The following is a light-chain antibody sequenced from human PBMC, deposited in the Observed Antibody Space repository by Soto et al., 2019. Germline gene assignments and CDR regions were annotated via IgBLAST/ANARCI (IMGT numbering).Light chain of an antibody. CDR3: QSYDDSLSVHYV. J-gene: IGLJ1*01. CDR2: GNT. V-gene: IGLV1-40*01. CDR1: SSNIGSTYD. Sequence: QSVLTQPPSVSGAPGQRVTISCTGSSSNIGSTYDVQWYQQLPGTAPKLLIHGNTDRPSGVPDRFSGSKSGTSASLAITGFQADGEADYCCQSYDDSLSVHYVFGSGTKVTGL.